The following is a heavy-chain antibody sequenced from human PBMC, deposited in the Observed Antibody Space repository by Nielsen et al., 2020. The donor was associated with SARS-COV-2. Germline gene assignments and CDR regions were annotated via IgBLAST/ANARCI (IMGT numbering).Heavy chain of an antibody. J-gene: IGHJ5*02. V-gene: IGHV1-69*05. Sequence: SVKVSCKASGGTFSSYAISWVRQAPGQGLEWMGGIIPIFGTANYAQKLQGRVTMTTDTSTSTAYMELRSLRSDDTAVYYCARLDTYCGGDCLRIDPWGQGTLVTVSS. CDR3: ARLDTYCGGDCLRIDP. CDR2: IIPIFGTA. D-gene: IGHD2-21*02. CDR1: GGTFSSYA.